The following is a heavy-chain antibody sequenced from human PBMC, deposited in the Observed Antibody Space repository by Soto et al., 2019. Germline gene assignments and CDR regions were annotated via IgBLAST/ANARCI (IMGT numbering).Heavy chain of an antibody. Sequence: SETLSLTCAGSGGSISSYYWSWIRQPPGKGLEWIGYINYSGSTNYNPSLKSRATMSVDTPKNQISLKLSSVAAADTAVYYCAKTMVRGISTFYFDYWGQGTLVTVSS. CDR2: INYSGST. D-gene: IGHD3-10*01. CDR1: GGSISSYY. CDR3: AKTMVRGISTFYFDY. J-gene: IGHJ4*02. V-gene: IGHV4-59*08.